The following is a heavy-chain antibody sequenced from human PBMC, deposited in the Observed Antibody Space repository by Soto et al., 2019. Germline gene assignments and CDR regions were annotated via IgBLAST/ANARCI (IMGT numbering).Heavy chain of an antibody. CDR1: GFTFSSYG. CDR2: IAYDGSNK. V-gene: IGHV3-30*18. Sequence: QVQLVESGGGVVQPGRSLRLSCAASGFTFSSYGMHWVRQAPGKGLEWVAVIAYDGSNKYYADSVKGRFTISRDNSKNARYVQVNSLSAEDTAVYYCAKDKLVGGWYYSAYWGQGTLVTVSS. D-gene: IGHD6-19*01. J-gene: IGHJ4*02. CDR3: AKDKLVGGWYYSAY.